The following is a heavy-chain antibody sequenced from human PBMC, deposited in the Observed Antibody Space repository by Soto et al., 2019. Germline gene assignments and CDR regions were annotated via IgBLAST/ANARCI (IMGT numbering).Heavy chain of an antibody. CDR2: IKDGGST. Sequence: QVQLQQWGAGLLKPSETLSLTCAVNGGSLTGYYWSWIRQPPGKGLEWIGEIKDGGSTNYSPSLRGRXTXSXDTPKNQSSPRLNSVTAADTAVYFCARGQEGILATHWDQGTLVTVSS. J-gene: IGHJ4*02. CDR3: ARGQEGILATH. CDR1: GGSLTGYY. V-gene: IGHV4-34*01. D-gene: IGHD5-12*01.